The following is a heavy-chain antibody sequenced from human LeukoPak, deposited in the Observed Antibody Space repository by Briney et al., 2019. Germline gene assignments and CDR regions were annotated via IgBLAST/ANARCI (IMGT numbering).Heavy chain of an antibody. CDR2: INPTSVGR. CDR3: ARMGRGDQDWYFDL. D-gene: IGHD4-17*01. V-gene: IGHV1-46*01. J-gene: IGHJ2*01. Sequence: ASVRVSCKASGYTFTNYFVYWVRQAPGQGLEWIGIINPTSVGREYAQKFQGRITMTRDTSTSTVYTELNSLRSDDTAVYYCARMGRGDQDWYFDLWGRGTLITVSS. CDR1: GYTFTNYF.